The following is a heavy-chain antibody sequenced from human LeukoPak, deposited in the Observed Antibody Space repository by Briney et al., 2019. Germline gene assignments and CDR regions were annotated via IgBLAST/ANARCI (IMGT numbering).Heavy chain of an antibody. D-gene: IGHD2/OR15-2a*01. CDR2: ISYDGSNK. CDR1: GFTFSNYG. Sequence: GRSLRLSCAASGFTFSNYGMHWVRQAPGKGLEWVAVISYDGSNKYYADSVKGRFTISRDNSKNTLYLQMNSLRAEDTAVYYCAKSAGYFFFDYWGQGTLVTVSS. CDR3: AKSAGYFFFDY. V-gene: IGHV3-30*18. J-gene: IGHJ4*02.